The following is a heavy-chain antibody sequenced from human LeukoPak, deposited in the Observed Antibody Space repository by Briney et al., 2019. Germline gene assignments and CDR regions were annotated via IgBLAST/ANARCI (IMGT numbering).Heavy chain of an antibody. V-gene: IGHV3-30*04. D-gene: IGHD5-18*01. J-gene: IGHJ4*02. CDR2: ISYDGSNK. CDR1: GFTFSSYA. Sequence: GGSLRLSCTASGFTFSSYAMHWVRQAPGKGLEWVAVISYDGSNKYYADSVKGRFTISRDNSKNTLYLQMNSLRAEDTAVYYCAREAVDTAMVLDYWGQGTLVIVSS. CDR3: AREAVDTAMVLDY.